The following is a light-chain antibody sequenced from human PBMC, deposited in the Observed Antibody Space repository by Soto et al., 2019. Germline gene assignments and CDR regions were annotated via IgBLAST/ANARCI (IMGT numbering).Light chain of an antibody. CDR2: AAS. CDR3: QQLNSYPWT. J-gene: IGKJ1*01. CDR1: QGISSY. V-gene: IGKV1-9*01. Sequence: DIQLTQSPSFLSASVGDRVTITCRASQGISSYLAWYQQKPGKAPKLLIYAASTLQSGVPSRFSGSGSGTEFTLIISSLQPEDFATYYCQQLNSYPWTFGQGTKVDIK.